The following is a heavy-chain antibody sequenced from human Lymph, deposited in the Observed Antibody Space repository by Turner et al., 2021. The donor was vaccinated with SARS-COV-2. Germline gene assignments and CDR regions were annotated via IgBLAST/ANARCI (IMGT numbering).Heavy chain of an antibody. D-gene: IGHD3-3*01. J-gene: IGHJ6*02. CDR2: INPNRGGT. CDR1: GYTFTACY. CDR3: ARDVERYNDFWSGYSGGYGLDV. V-gene: IGHV1-2*02. Sequence: QVQLVQSGSELKKPGASVNVSCKASGYTFTACYMHLVRQAPGQGLEWMGWINPNRGGTNYAKKFQGRVTMNRDTSISTAYMELSRLRSDDTAVYYCARDVERYNDFWSGYSGGYGLDVWGQGTTVTVSS.